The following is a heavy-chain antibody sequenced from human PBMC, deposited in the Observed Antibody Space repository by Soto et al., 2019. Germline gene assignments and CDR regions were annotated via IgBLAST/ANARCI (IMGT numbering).Heavy chain of an antibody. CDR3: ARQASYWHGGGGWFDP. CDR2: IGTQHDT. D-gene: IGHD2-8*02. V-gene: IGHV3-13*01. Sequence: EVQLVESGGGLVQPGGSLRLSCAASGFTFSAYDMHWVRQPAGKGLEWVSTIGTQHDTYYPDSVKGRFTVSRENAKNPVCVQMNSLRTGDTGVYYWARQASYWHGGGGWFDPWGQGTLVTVSS. J-gene: IGHJ5*02. CDR1: GFTFSAYD.